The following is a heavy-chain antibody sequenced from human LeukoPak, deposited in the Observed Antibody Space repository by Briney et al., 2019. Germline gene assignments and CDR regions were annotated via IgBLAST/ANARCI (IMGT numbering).Heavy chain of an antibody. J-gene: IGHJ4*02. CDR3: ARQTSSGYYVFEY. D-gene: IGHD3-22*01. CDR1: GGSISSYY. V-gene: IGHV4-59*08. Sequence: TSETLSLTCTVSGGSISSYYWSWIRQPPGKGLEWIGHIYYSGGTNYTPSLKSRVSISVDTTKNQVSLKLSSVTAADTAVYYCARQTSSGYYVFEYWGQGTLVTVSS. CDR2: IYYSGGT.